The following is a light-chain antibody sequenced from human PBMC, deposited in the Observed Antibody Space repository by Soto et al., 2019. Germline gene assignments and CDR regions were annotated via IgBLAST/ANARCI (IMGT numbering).Light chain of an antibody. CDR1: QGISSA. CDR3: QQFNNYPPSIT. J-gene: IGKJ5*01. Sequence: AIQLTQSPSSLSASVGDRVTITCRASQGISSALAWYQQKPGKAPKLLIYDASSLESGVPSRFSGSGSGTDFTLTISSLQPEDCATYYCQQFNNYPPSITFGQGTRLEIK. V-gene: IGKV1D-13*01. CDR2: DAS.